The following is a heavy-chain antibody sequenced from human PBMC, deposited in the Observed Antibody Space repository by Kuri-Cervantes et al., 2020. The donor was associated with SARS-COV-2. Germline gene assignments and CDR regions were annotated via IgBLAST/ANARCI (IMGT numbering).Heavy chain of an antibody. CDR3: ARAPSSGWYDWFDP. Sequence: GGSLRLSCAASGFTFSSYWMSWVRQAPGKGLEWVANIKQDGSEKYYVDSVKGRFTISRDNAKNSMYLQMNSLRAEDTAVYYCARAPSSGWYDWFDPWGQGTLVTVSS. V-gene: IGHV3-7*03. CDR2: IKQDGSEK. CDR1: GFTFSSYW. D-gene: IGHD6-19*01. J-gene: IGHJ5*02.